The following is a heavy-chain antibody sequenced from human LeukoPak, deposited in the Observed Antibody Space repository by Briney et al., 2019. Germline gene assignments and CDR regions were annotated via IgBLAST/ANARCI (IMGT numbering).Heavy chain of an antibody. D-gene: IGHD4-23*01. Sequence: ASVKDSCKASGYTFTSYGVSGVRQAPGKGLERMGWISAYNGNTNYAQKLQRRLTITTDTTTSTAYMELRSLRSDDTAVYYCPRVSVYGGNSDLDYWGQGTLVTVSS. CDR2: ISAYNGNT. V-gene: IGHV1-18*01. J-gene: IGHJ4*02. CDR3: PRVSVYGGNSDLDY. CDR1: GYTFTSYG.